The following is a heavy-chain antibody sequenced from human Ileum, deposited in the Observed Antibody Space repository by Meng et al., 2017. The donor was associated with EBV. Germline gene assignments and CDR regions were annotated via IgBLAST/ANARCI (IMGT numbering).Heavy chain of an antibody. Sequence: QWQRLRGVAGLLNPSETLSRTAGACVWSFIDYYCSWIRQSPGKGLEWIGEIHPSGITNDNPSLNSRVTISVDTSKNQFSLKLTSVTAAVTAMYYFTRGLDYAKQCYWGQGTLVTVFS. V-gene: IGHV4-34*01. J-gene: IGHJ4*02. CDR3: TRGLDYAKQCY. CDR1: VWSFIDYY. CDR2: IHPSGIT. D-gene: IGHD4-17*01.